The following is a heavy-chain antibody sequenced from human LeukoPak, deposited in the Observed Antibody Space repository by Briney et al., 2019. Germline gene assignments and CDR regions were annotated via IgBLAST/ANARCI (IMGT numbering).Heavy chain of an antibody. CDR3: ARESAYYYGSGSSYFDY. CDR2: IYHSGST. Sequence: SETLSLTCTVSGYSISSGYYWGWIRQPPGKGLEWIGSIYHSGSTYYNPSLKSRVTISVDTSKNQFSLKLSSVTAADTAVYYCARESAYYYGSGSSYFDYWGQGTLVTVSS. J-gene: IGHJ4*02. CDR1: GYSISSGYY. D-gene: IGHD3-10*01. V-gene: IGHV4-38-2*02.